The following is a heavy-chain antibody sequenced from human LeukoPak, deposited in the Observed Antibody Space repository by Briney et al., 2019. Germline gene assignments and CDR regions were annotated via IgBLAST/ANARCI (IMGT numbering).Heavy chain of an antibody. J-gene: IGHJ4*02. CDR3: ARLNGDYGGGDDY. V-gene: IGHV4-39*01. CDR2: IYYSGST. D-gene: IGHD4-17*01. CDR1: GGSISSSSYS. Sequence: SETLSLTCTVSGGSISSSSYSWGWLRQPPGKGLEWTVSIYYSGSTYYNPSLKSRVTISVDTSKNQFSLKLSSVTAADTAVYYCARLNGDYGGGDDYWGQGTLVTVSS.